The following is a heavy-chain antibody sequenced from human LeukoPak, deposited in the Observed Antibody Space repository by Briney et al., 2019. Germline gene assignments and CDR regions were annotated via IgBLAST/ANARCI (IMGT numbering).Heavy chain of an antibody. CDR2: IKQDGSEE. V-gene: IGHV3-7*01. D-gene: IGHD2-15*01. CDR3: ASWVGRDY. CDR1: VFSISTYW. J-gene: IGHJ4*02. Sequence: GGSLRLSCAASVFSISTYWMSWVRQAPGKGLEWVAKIKQDGSEEYYVDSVNGRFTVSRDNAKNSLYVQMNSLRAEDTAVYYCASWVGRDYWGQGTLVTVSS.